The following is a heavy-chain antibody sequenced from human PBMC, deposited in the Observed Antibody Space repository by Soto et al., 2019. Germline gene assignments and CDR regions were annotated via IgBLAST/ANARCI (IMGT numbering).Heavy chain of an antibody. V-gene: IGHV4-4*02. CDR1: GGSISSSNW. Sequence: QVQLQESGPGLVKPSGTLSLTCAVSGGSISSSNWWSWVRQPPGKGLEWIGEIYHSGSTNYNPSLKSRVTISVDKSKNQFSQKLSSVTAADTAVYYCARGHLYYYDSSGCYFDYWGQGTLVTVSS. J-gene: IGHJ4*02. D-gene: IGHD3-22*01. CDR3: ARGHLYYYDSSGCYFDY. CDR2: IYHSGST.